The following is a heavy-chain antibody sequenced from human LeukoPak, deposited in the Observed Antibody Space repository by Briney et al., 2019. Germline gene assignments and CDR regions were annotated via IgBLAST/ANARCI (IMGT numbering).Heavy chain of an antibody. CDR1: GFTFSSYW. Sequence: GGSLRLSCAASGFTFSSYWMHWVRQAPGKGLVWVSRINSDGSSTSYADSVKGRFTISRDNAKNTLYLQMNSLRAEDTAVYYCARDTPDTDFWSGYYTSYYYYYMDVWGKGTTVTVSS. J-gene: IGHJ6*03. D-gene: IGHD3-3*01. CDR3: ARDTPDTDFWSGYYTSYYYYYMDV. V-gene: IGHV3-74*01. CDR2: INSDGSST.